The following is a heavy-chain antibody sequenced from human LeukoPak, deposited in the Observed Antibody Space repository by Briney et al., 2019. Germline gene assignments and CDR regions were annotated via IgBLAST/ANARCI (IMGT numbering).Heavy chain of an antibody. Sequence: SETLSLTCAVYGGSFSGYYWSWIRQPPGKGLEWIGEINHSGSTNYNPSLKSRVTISVDTSKNQFSLKLSSVTAADTAVYYCARVVSRRNSSSRLRGGNRFDPWGQGTLVTVSS. CDR3: ARVVSRRNSSSRLRGGNRFDP. CDR1: GGSFSGYY. CDR2: INHSGST. J-gene: IGHJ5*02. V-gene: IGHV4-34*01. D-gene: IGHD6-6*01.